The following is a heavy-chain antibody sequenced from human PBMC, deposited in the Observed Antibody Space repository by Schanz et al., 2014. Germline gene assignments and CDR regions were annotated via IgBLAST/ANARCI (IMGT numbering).Heavy chain of an antibody. J-gene: IGHJ4*02. CDR2: IIPILGIA. V-gene: IGHV1-69*02. Sequence: QVQLVQSGAEVKKPGSSVKVSCKASGGTFSTSTISWVRQAPGQGLEWMGRIIPILGIANYAQKFQGRVTITADKSTSTAYMDLSSLRPEDTAVYYCARSNYYDNSDYYNSFDYWGQGTLVTVSS. D-gene: IGHD3-22*01. CDR1: GGTFSTST. CDR3: ARSNYYDNSDYYNSFDY.